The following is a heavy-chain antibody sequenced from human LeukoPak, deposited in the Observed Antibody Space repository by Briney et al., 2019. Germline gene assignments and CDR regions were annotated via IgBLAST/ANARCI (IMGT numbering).Heavy chain of an antibody. Sequence: SETLSLTCAVYGGSFSGYYWSWIRQPPGKGLEWIGEINHSGSTNYNPSLKSRVTISVDTSKNQFSLKLSSVTAADTAVYYCARGYYYYDSSGYPGFDYWGQGTLVTVSS. CDR1: GGSFSGYY. J-gene: IGHJ4*02. CDR3: ARGYYYYDSSGYPGFDY. V-gene: IGHV4-34*01. D-gene: IGHD3-22*01. CDR2: INHSGST.